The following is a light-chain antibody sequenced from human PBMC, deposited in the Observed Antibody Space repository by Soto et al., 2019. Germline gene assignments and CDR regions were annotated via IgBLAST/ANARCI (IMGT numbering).Light chain of an antibody. Sequence: EIVLTQAPGTLSLSPGERATLSCRARQSVSRSYLAWYQQKPGQAPRLLIYGASSRATGIPDRFSGSGSGTDFTLTISRLEPEDFAVYSCQQYGSSPRTFGQGTKVEIK. J-gene: IGKJ1*01. CDR1: QSVSRSY. V-gene: IGKV3-20*01. CDR3: QQYGSSPRT. CDR2: GAS.